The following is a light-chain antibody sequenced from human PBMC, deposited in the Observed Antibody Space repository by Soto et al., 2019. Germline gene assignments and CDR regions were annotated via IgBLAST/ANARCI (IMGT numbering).Light chain of an antibody. CDR3: SSYAGGNNWV. CDR1: SRDISGHNY. V-gene: IGLV2-8*01. J-gene: IGLJ3*02. Sequence: QSALTQPPSASGSPGQSVTISCTGASRDISGHNYVSWYQQHPGKAPKLMIYEVSKRPSWVPDRFSASKSGNTASLTVSGLQAEDEADYYCSSYAGGNNWVFGGGTKLTVL. CDR2: EVS.